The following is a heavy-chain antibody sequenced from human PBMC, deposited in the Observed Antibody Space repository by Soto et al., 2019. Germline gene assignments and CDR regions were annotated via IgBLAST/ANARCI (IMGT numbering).Heavy chain of an antibody. Sequence: QLQLQESGPGLVKPSETLSLTCTVSGGSISSSSYYWGWIRQPPGKGLEWIGSIYYSGSTYYNPSIKSRVTISVDTSKNQCSLNLSSVTAADTAVYYCARLRGDGAPWFDPWGQGTLVTVSS. CDR2: IYYSGST. D-gene: IGHD3-10*01. CDR3: ARLRGDGAPWFDP. J-gene: IGHJ5*02. CDR1: GGSISSSSYY. V-gene: IGHV4-39*01.